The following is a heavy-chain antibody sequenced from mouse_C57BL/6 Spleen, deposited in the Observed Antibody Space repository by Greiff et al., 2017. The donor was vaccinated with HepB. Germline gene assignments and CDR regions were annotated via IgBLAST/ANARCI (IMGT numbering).Heavy chain of an antibody. CDR2: IDPEDGET. V-gene: IGHV14-2*01. CDR3: ARGDPTGFAY. CDR1: GFNIKDYY. J-gene: IGHJ3*01. D-gene: IGHD1-1*01. Sequence: EVQLQQSGAELVKPGASVKLSCTASGFNIKDYYMHWVKQRTEQGLEWIGRIDPEDGETKYAPKFQGKATITADTSSNTACLQLSSLTYEDTAVYYCARGDPTGFAYWGQGTLVTVSA.